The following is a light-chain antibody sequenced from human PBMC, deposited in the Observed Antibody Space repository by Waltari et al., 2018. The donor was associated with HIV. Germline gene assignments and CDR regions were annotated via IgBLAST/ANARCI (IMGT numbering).Light chain of an antibody. Sequence: QSALTQPASVSGSPGQSIPISRSATSSDVGSHNLVPWYQHHPGRAPKLIIYEVIKRPSGVSHRFSGSKSGNTASLTISGLQAEDEADYYCCSFADTNTWVFGGGTKLTVL. CDR1: SSDVGSHNL. CDR3: CSFADTNTWV. CDR2: EVI. J-gene: IGLJ3*02. V-gene: IGLV2-23*02.